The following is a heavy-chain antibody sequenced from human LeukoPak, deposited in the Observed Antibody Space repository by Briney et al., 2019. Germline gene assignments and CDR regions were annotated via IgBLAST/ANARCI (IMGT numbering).Heavy chain of an antibody. V-gene: IGHV3-9*01. Sequence: GGSLRLSCAASGFTFDDYAMHWVRQAPGKGLEWVSGISWNSGNIGYADSVKGRFTISRDNAKNSLYLQMNSLRAEDTAVYYCASPHCSSTSCYDAFDIWGQGTMVTVSS. CDR1: GFTFDDYA. CDR2: ISWNSGNI. D-gene: IGHD2-2*01. J-gene: IGHJ3*02. CDR3: ASPHCSSTSCYDAFDI.